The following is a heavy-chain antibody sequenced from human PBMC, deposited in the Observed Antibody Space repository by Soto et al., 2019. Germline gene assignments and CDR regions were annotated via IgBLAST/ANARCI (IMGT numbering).Heavy chain of an antibody. CDR1: GGSIRSRSYY. V-gene: IGHV4-39*01. Sequence: PSETLSLTCTVSGGSIRSRSYYWGWIRQSPGKGLEWIGSIYYSGATHYNAALKSRVTISADTSKKTFSLKLSSVTVADTAVYYCARHGACTNTTCHMGTMGWFDPWGQGTRVTVSS. J-gene: IGHJ5*02. CDR2: IYYSGAT. CDR3: ARHGACTNTTCHMGTMGWFDP. D-gene: IGHD2-8*01.